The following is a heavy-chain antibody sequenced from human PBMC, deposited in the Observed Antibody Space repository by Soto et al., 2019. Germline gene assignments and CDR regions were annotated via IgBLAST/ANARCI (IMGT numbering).Heavy chain of an antibody. Sequence: EVQLVESGGDLVQPGGSLRLSCAVSGFTFSDHYIDWVRQAPGKGLAWVGRIRNIANSYTTDYAASVKGRFTISRDDSKNSLYLQMNSLKTEDTAMYYCARRITGTPPADGGSWGQGTLVTVSS. D-gene: IGHD1-7*01. CDR1: GFTFSDHY. CDR2: IRNIANSYTT. CDR3: ARRITGTPPADGGS. V-gene: IGHV3-72*01. J-gene: IGHJ5*02.